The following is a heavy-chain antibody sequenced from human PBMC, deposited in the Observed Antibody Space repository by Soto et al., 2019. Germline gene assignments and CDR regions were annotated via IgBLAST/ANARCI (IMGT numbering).Heavy chain of an antibody. D-gene: IGHD1-1*01. CDR2: ISYDGSNK. Sequence: QVQLVESGGGVVQPGRSLRLSCAASGFTFSSYGMHWVRQAPGKGLEWVAVISYDGSNKYYADSVKGRFTISRDNSKNTLYLQMNSLRAEDTAVYYCAQGWNFDYWCQGTLVTVSS. CDR3: AQGWNFDY. V-gene: IGHV3-30*18. CDR1: GFTFSSYG. J-gene: IGHJ4*02.